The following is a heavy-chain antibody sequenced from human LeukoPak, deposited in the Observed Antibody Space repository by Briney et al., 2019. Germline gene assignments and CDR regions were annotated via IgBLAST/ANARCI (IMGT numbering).Heavy chain of an antibody. CDR1: GYTFTTYY. D-gene: IGHD4-17*01. CDR2: INPSGGST. V-gene: IGHV1-46*01. Sequence: ASVKVSCKASGYTFTTYYMHWVRQAPGQGLEWMGIINPSGGSTTYAQNFQGRVTMTRDTSTSVVYMEVSSLRAEDTAVYYCAEVGEPYDYGDYYFDYWGQGTLVTVSS. CDR3: AEVGEPYDYGDYYFDY. J-gene: IGHJ4*02.